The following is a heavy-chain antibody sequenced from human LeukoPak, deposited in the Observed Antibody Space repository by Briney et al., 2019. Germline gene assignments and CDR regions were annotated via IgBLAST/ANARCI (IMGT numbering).Heavy chain of an antibody. V-gene: IGHV4-34*01. Sequence: PSETLSLTCAVYGGSFSGYYWNWIRQPPGKGLEWIGEINHSGSTNYNPSLKSRVTISVDKSKNQFSLKLSSVTAADTAVYYCAKASVGARFFDPWGQGTLVTVSS. J-gene: IGHJ5*02. CDR2: INHSGST. D-gene: IGHD1-26*01. CDR3: AKASVGARFFDP. CDR1: GGSFSGYY.